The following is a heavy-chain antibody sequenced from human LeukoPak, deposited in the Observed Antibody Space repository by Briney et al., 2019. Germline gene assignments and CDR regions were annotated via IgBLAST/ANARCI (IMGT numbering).Heavy chain of an antibody. J-gene: IGHJ5*02. CDR1: GYTFIDYY. CDR2: VNPVSSRT. CDR3: ARADRLDGSPYLIGP. D-gene: IGHD1-26*01. V-gene: IGHV1-2*02. Sequence: GASVKVSCKTSGYTFIDYYMHWVRQAPGQGLEWMGWVNPVSSRTSIAQKFQDRITLTRDTSITTFYMEVTWLTSDDTAIYYCARADRLDGSPYLIGPWGQGTLVTVSS.